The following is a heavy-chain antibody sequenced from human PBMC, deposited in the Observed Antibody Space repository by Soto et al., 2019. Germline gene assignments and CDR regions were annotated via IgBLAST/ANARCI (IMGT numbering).Heavy chain of an antibody. Sequence: ASVKVSCKASGYTFTSYGISWVRQAPGQGLEWMGWISAYNGNTNYAQKLQGRVTMTTDTSTSTAYMELRSLRSDDTAVYYFARESWFFFLDCFPRYVMDVWGQGSTVTVSS. D-gene: IGHD3-3*01. CDR3: ARESWFFFLDCFPRYVMDV. J-gene: IGHJ6*02. V-gene: IGHV1-18*01. CDR1: GYTFTSYG. CDR2: ISAYNGNT.